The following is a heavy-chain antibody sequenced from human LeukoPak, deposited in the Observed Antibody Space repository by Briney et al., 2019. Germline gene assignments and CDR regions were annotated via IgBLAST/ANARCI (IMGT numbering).Heavy chain of an antibody. V-gene: IGHV3-21*01. J-gene: IGHJ3*02. D-gene: IGHD4-17*01. CDR3: AREGATVTDAFDI. CDR1: GFTFSSYS. CDR2: ISSSTYI. Sequence: GGFLRLSCAASGFTFSSYSMNWVRQVPGKGLEWVSPISSSTYIYYADSVKGRFTISRDNAKNSLYLQMNSLRAEDTAVYYCAREGATVTDAFDIWGQGTLVTVSS.